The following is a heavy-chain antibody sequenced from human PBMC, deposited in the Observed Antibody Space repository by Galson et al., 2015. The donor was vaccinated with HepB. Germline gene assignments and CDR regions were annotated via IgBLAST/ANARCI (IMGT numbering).Heavy chain of an antibody. CDR3: ARDPDLVLRDFWRVTPGDWFDP. D-gene: IGHD3-3*01. CDR1: GYTFTSYG. V-gene: IGHV1-18*01. Sequence: SVKVSCKASGYTFTSYGISWVRQAPGQGLEWMGWISAYNGNTNYAQKLQGRVTMTTDTSTSTAYMELRSLRSDDTAVYYCARDPDLVLRDFWRVTPGDWFDPWGQGTLVTVSS. J-gene: IGHJ5*02. CDR2: ISAYNGNT.